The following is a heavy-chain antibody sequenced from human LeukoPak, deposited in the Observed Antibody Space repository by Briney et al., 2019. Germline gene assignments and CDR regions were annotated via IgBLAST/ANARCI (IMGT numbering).Heavy chain of an antibody. CDR2: INPNSGDT. CDR3: ARDRSPAPGRSYGRGHFDY. V-gene: IGHV1-2*02. CDR1: GYTFTDYY. J-gene: IGHJ4*02. D-gene: IGHD5-18*01. Sequence: ASVKVSCKASGYTFTDYYMHWVRQAPGQGPEWMGWINPNSGDTNYAQKFQGRVTMTRDTSINTAYMELSRLRSDDTAVYYCARDRSPAPGRSYGRGHFDYWGQGTLVTVSS.